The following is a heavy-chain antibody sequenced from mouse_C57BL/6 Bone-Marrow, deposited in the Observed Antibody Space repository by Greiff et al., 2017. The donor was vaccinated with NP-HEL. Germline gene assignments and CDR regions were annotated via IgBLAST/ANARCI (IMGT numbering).Heavy chain of an antibody. J-gene: IGHJ3*01. Sequence: EVQVVESGGDLVKPGGSLKLSCAASGFTFSSYGTSWVRQTPDKRLEWVATISSGGSYTYYPDSVKGRFTISRDNAKNTLYLQMSSLKSEDTAMYYCARRWFAYWGQGTLVTVSA. CDR2: ISSGGSYT. CDR1: GFTFSSYG. CDR3: ARRWFAY. V-gene: IGHV5-6*01.